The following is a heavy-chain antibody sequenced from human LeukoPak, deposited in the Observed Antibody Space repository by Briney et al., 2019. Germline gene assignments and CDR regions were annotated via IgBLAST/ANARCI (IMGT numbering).Heavy chain of an antibody. CDR2: INAGNGNT. Sequence: GASVKVSCKASGYTFTSYAMHWVRQAPGQRLEWMGWINAGNGNTKYSQKFQGRVTITRDTSASTAYMELSSLRSEDTAVYYCARDVMAVAGYAEYFQHWGQGTLVTVSS. V-gene: IGHV1-3*01. CDR3: ARDVMAVAGYAEYFQH. CDR1: GYTFTSYA. J-gene: IGHJ1*01. D-gene: IGHD6-19*01.